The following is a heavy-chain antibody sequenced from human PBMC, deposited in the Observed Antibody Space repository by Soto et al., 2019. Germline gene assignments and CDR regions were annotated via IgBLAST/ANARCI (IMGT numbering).Heavy chain of an antibody. CDR1: GGSISSYY. CDR3: ARDSQLWFGELPYFDY. D-gene: IGHD3-10*01. V-gene: IGHV4-59*12. Sequence: QVQLQESGPGLVKPSETLSLTCTVSGGSISSYYWSWIRQPPGKGLEWIGYIYYSGSTNYNPSLKSRVTISVDTSKNQFSLKLSSVTAADTAVYYCARDSQLWFGELPYFDYWGQGTLVTVSS. CDR2: IYYSGST. J-gene: IGHJ4*02.